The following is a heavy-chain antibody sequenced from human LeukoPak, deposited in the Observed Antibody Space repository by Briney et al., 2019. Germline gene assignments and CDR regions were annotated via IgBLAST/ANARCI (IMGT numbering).Heavy chain of an antibody. Sequence: SGGSLRLSCAASGFTFSSCAMSWVRQAPGKGLEWVSAISGSGGSTYYADSVKGRFTISRDNSKNTLYLQMNSLRAEDTAVYYCARASGYDVFDYWGQGTLVTVSS. CDR3: ARASGYDVFDY. J-gene: IGHJ4*02. V-gene: IGHV3-23*01. CDR1: GFTFSSCA. CDR2: ISGSGGST. D-gene: IGHD5-12*01.